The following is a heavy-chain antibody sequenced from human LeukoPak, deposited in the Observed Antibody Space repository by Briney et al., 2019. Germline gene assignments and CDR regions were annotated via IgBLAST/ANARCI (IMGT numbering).Heavy chain of an antibody. J-gene: IGHJ4*02. V-gene: IGHV4-31*03. CDR2: IYYSGST. CDR1: GGSISSGGYY. CDR3: ARARAGEMATSFDY. Sequence: SETLSLTCTVSGGSISSGGYYWSWIRQHPGKGLEWIGYIYYSGSTYYNPSLKSRVTISVDTSKSQFSLKLSSVTAADTTVYYCARARAGEMATSFDYWGQGTLVTVSS. D-gene: IGHD5-24*01.